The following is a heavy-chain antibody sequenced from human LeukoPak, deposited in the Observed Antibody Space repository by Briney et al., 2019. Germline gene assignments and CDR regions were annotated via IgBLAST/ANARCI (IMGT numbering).Heavy chain of an antibody. CDR1: GFTFSSYS. J-gene: IGHJ1*01. V-gene: IGHV3-21*04. CDR3: AKDYEWELLGRGRAEYFQH. D-gene: IGHD1-26*01. Sequence: GGSLRLSCAASGFTFSSYSMNWVRQAPGKGLEWVSSISSSSSYIYYADSVKGRFTISRDNSKNTLYLQMNSLRAEDTAVYYCAKDYEWELLGRGRAEYFQHWGQGTLVTVSS. CDR2: ISSSSSYI.